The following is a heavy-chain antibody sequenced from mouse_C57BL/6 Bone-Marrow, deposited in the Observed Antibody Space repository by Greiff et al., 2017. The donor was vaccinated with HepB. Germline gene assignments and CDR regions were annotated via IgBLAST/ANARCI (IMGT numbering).Heavy chain of an antibody. D-gene: IGHD1-1*01. V-gene: IGHV1-64*01. CDR3: TTPLLLPWYFDV. Sequence: QVQLQQPGAELVKPGASVKLSCKASGYTFTSYWMHWVKQRPGQGLEWIGMIHPNSGSTNYNEKFKSKATLTVDKSSSTAYLQLSSLTSEDTAVYYCTTPLLLPWYFDVWGTGTTVTVSS. CDR2: IHPNSGST. CDR1: GYTFTSYW. J-gene: IGHJ1*03.